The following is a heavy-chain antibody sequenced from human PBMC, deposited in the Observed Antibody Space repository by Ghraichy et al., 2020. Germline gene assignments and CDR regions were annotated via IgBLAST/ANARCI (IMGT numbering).Heavy chain of an antibody. D-gene: IGHD3-22*01. CDR3: ARGLDYYDSSGHFFDY. V-gene: IGHV3-48*02. CDR2: ISGGSSTI. CDR1: GFTFSSYS. Sequence: GGSLRLSCEASGFTFSSYSMNWVRQAPGKGLEWVSYISGGSSTIYYADSVKGRFTISRDNAKNLLYLQMNSLRDEDTAVYYCARGLDYYDSSGHFFDYWGQGTLVTVSS. J-gene: IGHJ4*02.